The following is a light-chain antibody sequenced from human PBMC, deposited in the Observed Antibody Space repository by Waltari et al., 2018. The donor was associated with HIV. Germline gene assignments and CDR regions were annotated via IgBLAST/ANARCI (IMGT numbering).Light chain of an antibody. J-gene: IGKJ2*01. CDR2: DAS. V-gene: IGKV3-11*01. CDR1: QSIRSY. Sequence: EIVSKRPPATLSLSLGKRATLSCRASQSIRSYLAWYQQKPGQAPRLLIYDASNRATGIPARFSGSGSATDFTLTISSLEPEDFAVYYCQHRSSWPRGTFGEGTKLEIK. CDR3: QHRSSWPRGT.